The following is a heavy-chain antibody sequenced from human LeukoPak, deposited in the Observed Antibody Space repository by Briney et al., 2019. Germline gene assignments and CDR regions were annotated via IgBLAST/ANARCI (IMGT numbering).Heavy chain of an antibody. CDR2: IYYSGST. D-gene: IGHD5-12*01. CDR3: ARNLDSGYVYYYYGMDV. CDR1: GGSISSYY. Sequence: PSETLSLTCTVSGGSISSYYWSWIRQPPGKGLEWIGYIYYSGSTNYNPSLKSRVTISVDTSKNQFSLKLSSVTAADTAVYYCARNLDSGYVYYYYGMDVWGQGTTVTVSS. V-gene: IGHV4-59*01. J-gene: IGHJ6*02.